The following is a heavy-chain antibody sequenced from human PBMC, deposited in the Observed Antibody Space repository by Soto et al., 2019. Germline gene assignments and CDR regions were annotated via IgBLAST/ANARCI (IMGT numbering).Heavy chain of an antibody. Sequence: GGSLRLSCAAPGFTFSSYWMHWVRQAPGKGLVWVSRINSDGSSTSYADSVKGRFTISRDNAKNTLYLQMNSLRAEDTAVYYCARDPNYDFWSGYYALLSPGSYYGMDVWGQGTTVTVSS. CDR2: INSDGSST. V-gene: IGHV3-74*01. D-gene: IGHD3-3*01. J-gene: IGHJ6*02. CDR3: ARDPNYDFWSGYYALLSPGSYYGMDV. CDR1: GFTFSSYW.